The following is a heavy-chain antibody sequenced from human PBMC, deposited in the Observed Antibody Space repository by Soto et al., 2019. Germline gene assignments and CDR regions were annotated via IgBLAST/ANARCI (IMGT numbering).Heavy chain of an antibody. CDR3: AKFGGYDFWSGPNYYYDYMDV. Sequence: PGGSLRLSCAASGFTFSSYAMSWVRQAPGKGLEWVSAISGSGGSTYYADSVKGRFTISRDNSKNTLYLQMNSLRAEDTAVYYCAKFGGYDFWSGPNYYYDYMDVWGKRTTVTVSS. J-gene: IGHJ6*03. D-gene: IGHD3-3*01. CDR1: GFTFSSYA. CDR2: ISGSGGST. V-gene: IGHV3-23*01.